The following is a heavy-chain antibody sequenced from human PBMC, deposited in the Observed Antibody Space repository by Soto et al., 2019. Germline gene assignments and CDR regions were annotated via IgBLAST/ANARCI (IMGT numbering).Heavy chain of an antibody. D-gene: IGHD3-10*01. Sequence: EVQLVESGGGLVKPGGSLSLSCAASGFPFSSYSMNWVRQAPGKGVEWVSRLSSSSSYIYYADAGKGRFTISRDNAKNSLYLQMNSLRAEDTAVYYCARDSDSSYYFDYWGQGTLVTVSS. CDR2: LSSSSSYI. J-gene: IGHJ4*02. CDR3: ARDSDSSYYFDY. CDR1: GFPFSSYS. V-gene: IGHV3-21*01.